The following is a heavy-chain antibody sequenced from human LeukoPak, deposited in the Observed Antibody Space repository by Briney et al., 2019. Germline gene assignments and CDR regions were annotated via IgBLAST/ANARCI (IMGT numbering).Heavy chain of an antibody. Sequence: SETLSLTCTVSGGSISSYYWSWIRQPAGKGLEWIGRIYTSGSTNYNPSLKSRVTMSVDTSKNQFSLKLSSVTAADTTVYFCARGLRRYSSVWYYFDYWGQGTHITVSS. J-gene: IGHJ4*02. CDR1: GGSISSYY. CDR2: IYTSGST. D-gene: IGHD6-19*01. CDR3: ARGLRRYSSVWYYFDY. V-gene: IGHV4-4*07.